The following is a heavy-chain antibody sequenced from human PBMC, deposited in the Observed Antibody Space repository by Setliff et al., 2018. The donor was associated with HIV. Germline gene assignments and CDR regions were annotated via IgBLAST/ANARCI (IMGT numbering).Heavy chain of an antibody. CDR1: GGSVSTGIYY. J-gene: IGHJ4*02. Sequence: PSETLSLTCTVSGGSVSTGIYYWSWIRQPPGKGLEWIGEVTHSGRTNYNPSLESRVTTSVDTSKKQFSLRLTSVTAADTAVYYCARGVRDNSGWSSYYFDYWGQGTLVTVSS. CDR3: ARGVRDNSGWSSYYFDY. V-gene: IGHV4-39*07. CDR2: VTHSGRT. D-gene: IGHD6-19*01.